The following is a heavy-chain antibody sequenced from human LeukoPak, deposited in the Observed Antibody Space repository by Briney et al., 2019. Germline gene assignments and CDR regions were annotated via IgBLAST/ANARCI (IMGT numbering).Heavy chain of an antibody. CDR3: ARRYTYGVDY. D-gene: IGHD5-18*01. V-gene: IGHV5-51*01. Sequence: GSLKISCKGSGYIFTNYWIGWMRQMPGRGLEWMGIIHPGDSDTRYSPSFQGQVTISADKSISTAYLQWSSLKASDTAMYYCARRYTYGVDYWGQGTLVTVSS. CDR2: IHPGDSDT. J-gene: IGHJ4*02. CDR1: GYIFTNYW.